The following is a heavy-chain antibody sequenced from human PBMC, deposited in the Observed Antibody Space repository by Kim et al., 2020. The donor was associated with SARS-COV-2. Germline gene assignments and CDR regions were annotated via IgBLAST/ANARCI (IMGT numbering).Heavy chain of an antibody. V-gene: IGHV1-8*01. Sequence: QKFQGRVTMTRNTSISTAYMELSSLRSEDTAVYYCARGPLMVVASGWFDPWGQGTLVTVSS. CDR3: ARGPLMVVASGWFDP. J-gene: IGHJ5*02. D-gene: IGHD2-15*01.